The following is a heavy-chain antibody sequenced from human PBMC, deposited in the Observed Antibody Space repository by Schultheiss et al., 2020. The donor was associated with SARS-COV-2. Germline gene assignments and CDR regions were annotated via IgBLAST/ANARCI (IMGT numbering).Heavy chain of an antibody. CDR2: INPSNGDT. D-gene: IGHD3-10*01. J-gene: IGHJ4*02. CDR1: GYTFAGYH. Sequence: ASVKVSCKASGYTFAGYHVHWVRQAPGQGLEWMAWINPSNGDTNYAQTFQGRVTLTRDTSMSTAYMELRSLKSDDTAVYYCARHYYGSGTFDFWGQGTLVTVSS. CDR3: ARHYYGSGTFDF. V-gene: IGHV1-2*02.